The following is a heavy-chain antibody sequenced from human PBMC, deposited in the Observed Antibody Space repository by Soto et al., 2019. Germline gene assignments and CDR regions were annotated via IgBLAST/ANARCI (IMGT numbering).Heavy chain of an antibody. D-gene: IGHD2-2*01. Sequence: LTYAGSAGSMSRGGYSWSWIRQPPGKGLEWIGYIYHSGSTYYNSSLKSRVTISVDRSKNQFSLKLSSVTAADTAVYYCARVPTPWGQVTLVTVS. J-gene: IGHJ5*02. CDR2: IYHSGST. CDR3: ARVPTP. CDR1: AGSMSRGGYS. V-gene: IGHV4-30-2*01.